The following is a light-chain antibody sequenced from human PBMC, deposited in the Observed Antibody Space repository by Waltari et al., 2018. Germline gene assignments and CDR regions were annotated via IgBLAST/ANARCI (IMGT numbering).Light chain of an antibody. Sequence: EIVMTQSPATLSVSPGERATLSCTASQSISDSLGWYQQRPGQAPRLLIYGASTRATGITARLSGSGSGTEFTLTISSLQSEDFAVYYCHQYKIWPEAFGQGTKVEIK. CDR3: HQYKIWPEA. CDR2: GAS. CDR1: QSISDS. V-gene: IGKV3D-15*01. J-gene: IGKJ1*01.